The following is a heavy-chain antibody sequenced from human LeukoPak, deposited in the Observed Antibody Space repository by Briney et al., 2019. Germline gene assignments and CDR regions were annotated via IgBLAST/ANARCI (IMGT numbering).Heavy chain of an antibody. D-gene: IGHD2-8*01. J-gene: IGHJ5*02. CDR3: ARPYCTNGVCFGWFDP. Sequence: GASVKVSCKASGYTFTDYAIHWVRQAPGQSLEWMGWINAGNGNTKYSQKFQGRVTITRDTSASTAYMELSSLRSEDTAVYYCARPYCTNGVCFGWFDPWGQGTLVTVSS. CDR2: INAGNGNT. V-gene: IGHV1-3*01. CDR1: GYTFTDYA.